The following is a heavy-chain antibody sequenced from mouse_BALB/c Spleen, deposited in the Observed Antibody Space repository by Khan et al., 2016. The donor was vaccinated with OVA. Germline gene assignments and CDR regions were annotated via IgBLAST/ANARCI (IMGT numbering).Heavy chain of an antibody. V-gene: IGHV5-12*02. D-gene: IGHD2-1*01. Sequence: EVELVESGGGLVQPGGSLKLSCATSGFTFSDYYMYWFRQTPEKRLEWVAYISNGGGNTYYPDTVKGRFTISRDNAKNTLYLHMSRLRSEDTALYYCARHGDGKGDAMNYWGQGTSVTVSS. CDR2: ISNGGGNT. J-gene: IGHJ4*01. CDR3: ARHGDGKGDAMNY. CDR1: GFTFSDYY.